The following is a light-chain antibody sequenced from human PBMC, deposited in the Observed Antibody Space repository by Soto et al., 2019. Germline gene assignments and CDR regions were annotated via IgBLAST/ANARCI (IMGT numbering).Light chain of an antibody. CDR3: SSYAGSNNYV. CDR1: SNDVGGYDF. V-gene: IGLV2-8*01. CDR2: EVT. J-gene: IGLJ1*01. Sequence: QSALTQPPSASGSPRQSVTISRTGTSNDVGGYDFVSWYQQHPGKAPKLMIYEVTKRPSGVPDRFSGSKSGNTASLTVSGLQAEDEADYYCSSYAGSNNYVFGTGTKLTVL.